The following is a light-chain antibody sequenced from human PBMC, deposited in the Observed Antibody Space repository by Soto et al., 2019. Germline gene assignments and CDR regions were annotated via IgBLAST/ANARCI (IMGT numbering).Light chain of an antibody. CDR2: DNN. CDR3: GTWDTSLSGWL. CDR1: SSNIGDRS. V-gene: IGLV1-51*01. J-gene: IGLJ3*02. Sequence: QSVLTQPPSVSAAPGQRVTISCSGSSSNIGDRSVSWYQQLPGTAPRLLIYDNNQRPSGIPDRFSGSKSGTSATLGITGLQTGDEADYYCGTWDTSLSGWLFGGGTKVTVL.